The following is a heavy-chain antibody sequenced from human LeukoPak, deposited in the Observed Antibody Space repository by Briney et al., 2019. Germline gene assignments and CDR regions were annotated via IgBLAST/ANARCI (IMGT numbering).Heavy chain of an antibody. V-gene: IGHV3-21*01. D-gene: IGHD3-10*01. CDR2: ISSSSSYI. CDR3: ASETITMVRGVPDDAFDI. Sequence: PGGSLRRSCSASGFTFSSYSMNWVRQAPGKGLEWVSSISSSSSYIYYADSVKGRFTTSRDNAKNSLYLQMNSLRAEDTAVYYCASETITMVRGVPDDAFDIWGQGTMVTVSS. J-gene: IGHJ3*02. CDR1: GFTFSSYS.